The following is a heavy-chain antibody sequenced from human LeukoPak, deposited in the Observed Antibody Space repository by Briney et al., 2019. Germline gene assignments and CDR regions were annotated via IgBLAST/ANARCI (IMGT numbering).Heavy chain of an antibody. CDR1: GFTVSSNY. D-gene: IGHD6-13*01. CDR2: IYSGGST. CDR3: ARTSWSGIAAAGLPYYFDY. V-gene: IGHV3-66*01. Sequence: GGSLRLSCAASGFTVSSNYMNWVRQAPGKGLEWVSVIYSGGSTYYADSVKGRFTTSRDNSKNTLYLQMNSLRAEDTAVYYCARTSWSGIAAAGLPYYFDYWGQGTLVTVSS. J-gene: IGHJ4*02.